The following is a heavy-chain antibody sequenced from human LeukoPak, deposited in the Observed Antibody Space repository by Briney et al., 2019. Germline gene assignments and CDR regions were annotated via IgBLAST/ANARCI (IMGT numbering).Heavy chain of an antibody. Sequence: PGGSLRLSCAATGVTFSSYAMSLVRQAPGKGLEWVSAISGSGGSTYYADSVKGRFTISRDNSKNTLYLQMNSLRAEDTAVYYCAKAPYGSGDLYWGQGTLVTVSS. CDR3: AKAPYGSGDLY. J-gene: IGHJ4*02. D-gene: IGHD3-10*01. CDR1: GVTFSSYA. CDR2: ISGSGGST. V-gene: IGHV3-23*01.